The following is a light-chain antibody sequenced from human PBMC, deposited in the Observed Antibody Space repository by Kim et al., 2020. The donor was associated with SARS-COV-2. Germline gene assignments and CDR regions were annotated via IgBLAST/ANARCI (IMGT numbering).Light chain of an antibody. J-gene: IGKJ4*01. CDR3: QQYYSTPT. Sequence: DIVMTQSPDSLAVSLGERGTINCKSSQSVLYSSNNKNYLAWYQQKPGQPPKLLIYWASTRESGVPDRFSGSGSGTDFTLTISSLQAEDVAVYYCQQYYSTPTFGGGTKLEI. V-gene: IGKV4-1*01. CDR1: QSVLYSSNNKNY. CDR2: WAS.